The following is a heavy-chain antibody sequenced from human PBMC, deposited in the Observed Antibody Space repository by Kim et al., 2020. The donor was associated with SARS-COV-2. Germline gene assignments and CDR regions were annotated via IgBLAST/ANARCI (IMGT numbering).Heavy chain of an antibody. J-gene: IGHJ3*02. V-gene: IGHV3-23*01. D-gene: IGHD3-22*01. Sequence: GGSLRLSCAASGFTFSSYAMSWVRQAPGKGLEWVSAISGSGGSTYYADSVKGRFTISRDNSKNTLYLQMNSLRAEDTAVYYCAKDRWGYDSSGDAFDIWGQRPMVTVSS. CDR3: AKDRWGYDSSGDAFDI. CDR1: GFTFSSYA. CDR2: ISGSGGST.